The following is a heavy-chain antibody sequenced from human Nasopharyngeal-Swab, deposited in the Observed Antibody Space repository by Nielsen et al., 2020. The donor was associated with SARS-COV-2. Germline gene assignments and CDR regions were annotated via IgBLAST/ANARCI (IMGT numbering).Heavy chain of an antibody. CDR2: INHSGST. CDR1: GGSFSANY. J-gene: IGHJ6*03. Sequence: SETLSLTCAVSGGSFSANYWGWIRQPPGKGLEWIGEINHSGSTNYNPSLKSRVTISVDTSKSQFSLKLTSVTAADTSVYYCARGLAGGGTDNILGLGPYYYFYYMDVWGKGTTVTVSS. D-gene: IGHD1/OR15-1a*01. CDR3: ARGLAGGGTDNILGLGPYYYFYYMDV. V-gene: IGHV4-34*01.